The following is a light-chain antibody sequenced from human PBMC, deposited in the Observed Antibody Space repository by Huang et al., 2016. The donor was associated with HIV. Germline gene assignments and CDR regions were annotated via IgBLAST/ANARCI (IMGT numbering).Light chain of an antibody. CDR3: QQYYNTPLT. V-gene: IGKV4-1*01. Sequence: DIVMTQSPDSLAVSLGERDTINCKSSQSVLYSSNSKNYLAWYQQKPGQPPKLLIYWAPTRESGVPDRFSGSGSGTDFTLTISSLQAEDVAVYYCQQYYNTPLTFGGGTKVEIK. CDR2: WAP. CDR1: QSVLYSSNSKNY. J-gene: IGKJ4*01.